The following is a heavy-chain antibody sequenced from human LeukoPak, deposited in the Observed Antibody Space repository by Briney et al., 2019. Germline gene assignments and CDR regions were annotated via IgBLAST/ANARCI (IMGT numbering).Heavy chain of an antibody. V-gene: IGHV3-23*01. Sequence: GGSLRLSCAASGFTFSNYAMSWVRQAPGKGLEWVSGLSSGGDSTYYADSVKGRFTISRDNSKNTLSLQMNSLRPEDTAVYYCAKGYCSGTSCYSGLDWGQGTLVTVSS. J-gene: IGHJ4*02. CDR2: LSSGGDST. CDR3: AKGYCSGTSCYSGLD. CDR1: GFTFSNYA. D-gene: IGHD2-2*01.